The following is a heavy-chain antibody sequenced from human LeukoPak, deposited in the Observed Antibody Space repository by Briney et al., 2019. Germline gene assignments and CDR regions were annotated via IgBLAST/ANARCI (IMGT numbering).Heavy chain of an antibody. CDR3: SRDRGSYEAIGDY. D-gene: IGHD1-26*01. Sequence: GGSLRLSCAASGFTFSDYYMSWIRQAPGKGPEWVSYISSSGSTIYYADSVKGRFTISRDNAKNSLYLQMNSLRAEDTAVYYCSRDRGSYEAIGDYWGQGTLVTVSS. J-gene: IGHJ4*02. CDR2: ISSSGSTI. CDR1: GFTFSDYY. V-gene: IGHV3-11*04.